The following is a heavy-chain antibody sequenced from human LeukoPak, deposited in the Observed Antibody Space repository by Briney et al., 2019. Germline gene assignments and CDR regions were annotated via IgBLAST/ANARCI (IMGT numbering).Heavy chain of an antibody. D-gene: IGHD1/OR15-1a*01. Sequence: PSGTLSLTCAVSGDSISSPNWWSWVRQPPGKGLEWIGEIHHSGITNYNPSLKSRVTISQVKSKNQFSLNLRSVTAADTAVYYCARKDWNNVRAFDIWGQGTMVTVSS. CDR1: GDSISSPNW. CDR2: IHHSGIT. J-gene: IGHJ3*02. CDR3: ARKDWNNVRAFDI. V-gene: IGHV4-4*02.